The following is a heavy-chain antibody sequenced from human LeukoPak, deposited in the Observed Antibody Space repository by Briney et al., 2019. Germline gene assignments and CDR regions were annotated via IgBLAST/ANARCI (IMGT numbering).Heavy chain of an antibody. J-gene: IGHJ3*02. CDR1: GGTFSSYA. CDR2: IIPIFGTA. V-gene: IGHV1-69*01. D-gene: IGHD3-22*01. CDR3: ASLTPVPHDDYYDSSGYYRGAFDI. Sequence: SVKVSCKASGGTFSSYAISWVRQAPGQGLEWMGGIIPIFGTANYAQKFQGRVTITADESTSTAYMELSSLRSEDTAVYYGASLTPVPHDDYYDSSGYYRGAFDIWGQGTMVTVSS.